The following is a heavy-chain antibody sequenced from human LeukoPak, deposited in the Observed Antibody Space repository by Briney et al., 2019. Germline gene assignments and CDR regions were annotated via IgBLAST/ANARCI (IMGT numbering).Heavy chain of an antibody. Sequence: EASVKVSCKASGYTFTSYAMNWVRQAPGQGLEWMGWISAYNGNTNYAQKLQGRVTMTTDTSTSTAYMELRSLRSDDTAVYYCARDLIVALDPWGQGTLVTVSS. J-gene: IGHJ5*02. V-gene: IGHV1-18*01. D-gene: IGHD5-12*01. CDR2: ISAYNGNT. CDR3: ARDLIVALDP. CDR1: GYTFTSYA.